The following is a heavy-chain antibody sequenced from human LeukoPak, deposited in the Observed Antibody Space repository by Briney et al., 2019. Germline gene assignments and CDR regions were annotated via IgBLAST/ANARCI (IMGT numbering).Heavy chain of an antibody. CDR3: TNSGSYSMVLDY. CDR2: ISYDGSNK. CDR1: GFTFSSYA. J-gene: IGHJ4*02. V-gene: IGHV3-30*04. D-gene: IGHD1-26*01. Sequence: GGSLRLSCAASGFTFSSYAMHWVRQAPGKGLEWVAVISYDGSNKYYADSVKGRFTISRDNSKNTLYLQMNSLRAEDTAVYYCTNSGSYSMVLDYWGQGTLVTVSS.